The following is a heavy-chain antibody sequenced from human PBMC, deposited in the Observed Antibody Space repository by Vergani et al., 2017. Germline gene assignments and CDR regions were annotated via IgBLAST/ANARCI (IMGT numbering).Heavy chain of an antibody. Sequence: QVQLVQSGAEVKKPGASVKVSCKASGYTFTSYAMHWVRQAPGQRLEWMGWINAGNGNTKYSQKFQGRVTITRDTSASTAYMELSSLRSEDTAVYYCARDYDFWSDTPFWNYYYYGMDFWGQGTTVTVSS. CDR3: ARDYDFWSDTPFWNYYYYGMDF. CDR2: INAGNGNT. V-gene: IGHV1-3*01. D-gene: IGHD3-3*01. CDR1: GYTFTSYA. J-gene: IGHJ6*02.